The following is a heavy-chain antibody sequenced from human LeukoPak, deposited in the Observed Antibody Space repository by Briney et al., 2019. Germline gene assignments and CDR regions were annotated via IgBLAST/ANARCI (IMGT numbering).Heavy chain of an antibody. CDR2: ISSVSYI. CDR3: ARDRYGDYALDY. D-gene: IGHD4-17*01. V-gene: IGHV3-69-1*01. J-gene: IGHJ4*02. CDR1: GFTFSDPA. Sequence: GGSLKLSCAASGFTFSDPAIHWVRQAPGKGLEWVSSISSVSYIYYADSVKGRFTISRDTAKNSLYLQMNSLRAEDTAVYYCARDRYGDYALDYWGQGTLVTVSS.